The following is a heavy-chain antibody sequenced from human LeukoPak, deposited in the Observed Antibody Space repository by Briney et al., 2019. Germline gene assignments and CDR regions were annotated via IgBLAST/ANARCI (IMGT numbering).Heavy chain of an antibody. CDR2: IKQDGSEK. J-gene: IGHJ4*02. D-gene: IGHD2/OR15-2a*01. CDR3: ARDFYDGFALDY. V-gene: IGHV3-7*01. Sequence: GGSLRLSCAASGFSLSSYWMTWVRQAPGKGLEWVANIKQDGSEKNYVDSVKGRFTISRDNARNSLYLQMDNLRAEDTGVYYCARDFYDGFALDYWGQGTLVTVSS. CDR1: GFSLSSYW.